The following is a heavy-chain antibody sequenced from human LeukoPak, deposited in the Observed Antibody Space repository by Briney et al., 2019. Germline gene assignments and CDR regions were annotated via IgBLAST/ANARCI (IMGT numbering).Heavy chain of an antibody. Sequence: PGGSLRLSCAASGFTFNNYGMHWVRQAPGKGLEWVALIWYDGTNKYYGDSVKGRFTIPRDNSKNTLYLQMNSLRAEDTAVYYCARGRFGELSVATFDIWGQGTMVTVSS. CDR2: IWYDGTNK. J-gene: IGHJ3*02. CDR1: GFTFNNYG. D-gene: IGHD3-10*01. V-gene: IGHV3-33*01. CDR3: ARGRFGELSVATFDI.